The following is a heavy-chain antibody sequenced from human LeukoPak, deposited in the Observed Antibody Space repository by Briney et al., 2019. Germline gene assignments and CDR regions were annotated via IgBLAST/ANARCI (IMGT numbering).Heavy chain of an antibody. CDR1: GYTFTGYY. Sequence: ASVKVSCKASGYTFTGYYMHWVRQAPGQGLEWMGWINPNSGGTNYAQKFQGRVTMTRDTSISTAYMELSRLRSDDTAVYYCARSDGSDYYYYGMNVWGQGTTVTVSS. CDR3: ARSDGSDYYYYGMNV. J-gene: IGHJ6*02. V-gene: IGHV1-2*02. CDR2: INPNSGGT.